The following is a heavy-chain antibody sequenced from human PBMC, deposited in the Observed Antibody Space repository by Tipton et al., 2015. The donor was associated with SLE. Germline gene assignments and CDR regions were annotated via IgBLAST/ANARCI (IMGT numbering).Heavy chain of an antibody. V-gene: IGHV5-10-1*01. CDR3: ARRRYYSSSWQNCFVP. CDR2: IDPSDSYT. CDR1: GYSFTSYW. Sequence: VQLVQSGAEVKKPGSSVKVSCKGSGYSFTSYWISWVRQMPGKGLEWMGRIDPSDSYTNYSPSFQGHVTISADKSISTAYLQWSSLKASDTAMYYCARRRYYSSSWQNCFVPWGQGTLVTVSS. J-gene: IGHJ5*02. D-gene: IGHD6-13*01.